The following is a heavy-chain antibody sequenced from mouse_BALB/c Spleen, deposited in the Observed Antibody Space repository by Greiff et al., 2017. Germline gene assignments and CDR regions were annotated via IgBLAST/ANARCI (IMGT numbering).Heavy chain of an antibody. Sequence: VQLQQSGAELVRPGALVKLSCKASGFNINDYYMHWVKQRPEQGLEWIGWIDPENGNTIYDPKFQGKASITADTSSNTAYLQLSSLTSEDTAVYYCARWGGMDYWGQGTSVTVSS. CDR1: GFNINDYY. J-gene: IGHJ4*01. CDR3: ARWGGMDY. V-gene: IGHV14-1*02. CDR2: IDPENGNT.